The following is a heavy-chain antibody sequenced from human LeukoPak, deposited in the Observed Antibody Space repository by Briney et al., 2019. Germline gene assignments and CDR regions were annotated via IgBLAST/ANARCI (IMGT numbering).Heavy chain of an antibody. CDR1: GGSISSSSHY. Sequence: SETLSLTCTVSGGSISSSSHYCGWIRQPPGKGLEWIGSMYYRGSTYHNPSLKSRVTISVNTSKNQFSLKLSSVTAADTAVYYCARLPAAGTVYYYYYMDVWGKGTTVTISS. CDR2: MYYRGST. D-gene: IGHD6-13*01. V-gene: IGHV4-39*07. CDR3: ARLPAAGTVYYYYYMDV. J-gene: IGHJ6*03.